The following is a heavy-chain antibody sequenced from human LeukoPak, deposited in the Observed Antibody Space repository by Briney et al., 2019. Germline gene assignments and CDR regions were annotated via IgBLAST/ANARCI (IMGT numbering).Heavy chain of an antibody. CDR2: IYYSGTT. D-gene: IGHD4-17*01. CDR3: AKHLLPAYGDPKHFDY. CDR1: RGSISGYY. J-gene: IGHJ4*02. Sequence: SETLSLTRTVSRGSISGYYWSWIRQPPGKGLNGIGYIYYSGTTNYKPSLESRVTMPVDTSTNLFSLNLISVTAADTAVYYCAKHLLPAYGDPKHFDYWGQGILVTASS. V-gene: IGHV4-59*08.